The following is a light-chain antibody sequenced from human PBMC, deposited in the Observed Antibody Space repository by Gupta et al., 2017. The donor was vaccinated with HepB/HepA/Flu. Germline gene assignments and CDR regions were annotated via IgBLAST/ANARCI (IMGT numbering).Light chain of an antibody. CDR1: GSNIGCNN. V-gene: IGLV1-47*01. CDR2: RNN. J-gene: IGLJ2*01. Sequence: QSVLTPTPSASGTPGQCVTFPCSGRGSNIGCNNVYWYQQPPGTAPELLIYRNNHRPSGVPERFSGSKSGTTASLAIRRLESEDEADYYCAAWDDSLDGPVFGGGTKLTVL. CDR3: AAWDDSLDGPV.